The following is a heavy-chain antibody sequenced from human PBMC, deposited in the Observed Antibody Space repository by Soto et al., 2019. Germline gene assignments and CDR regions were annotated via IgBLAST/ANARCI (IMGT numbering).Heavy chain of an antibody. D-gene: IGHD5-12*01. J-gene: IGHJ6*02. V-gene: IGHV4-30-4*01. CDR1: CGSISSGDYY. CDR2: IYYSGST. Sequence: TLSLTCTVSCGSISSGDYYWSWILQPPGKGLEWIGYIYYSGSTYYNPSLKSRVTISVDTSKNQFSLKLSSVTAADTAVYYCARLGRDGYNPTYGMDVWGQGTRVTVSS. CDR3: ARLGRDGYNPTYGMDV.